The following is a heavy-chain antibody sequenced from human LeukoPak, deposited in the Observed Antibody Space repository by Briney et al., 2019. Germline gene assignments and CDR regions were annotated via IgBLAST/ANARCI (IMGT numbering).Heavy chain of an antibody. J-gene: IGHJ4*02. D-gene: IGHD6-6*01. V-gene: IGHV3-7*01. CDR3: ARQGGSSSRRSPIDY. CDR1: GFTFSDYW. Sequence: GGSLRLSCTASGFTFSDYWMTWVRQAPGKGPEWVANIKQDGSQRYYVDSVRGRFTISRDNAKNSLFLQMNGLRAEDTAVYYCARQGGSSSRRSPIDYWGQGTLVTVSS. CDR2: IKQDGSQR.